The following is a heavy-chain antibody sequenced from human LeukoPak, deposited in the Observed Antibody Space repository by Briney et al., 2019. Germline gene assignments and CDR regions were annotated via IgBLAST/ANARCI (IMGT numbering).Heavy chain of an antibody. CDR3: AREAPALTGFGWFDP. Sequence: SETLSLTCTVSGGSISSYYWSWIRQPPGKGLEWIGYIYYSGSTNYNPSLKSRVTISVDRSKNQFSLKLSSVTAADTAVYYCAREAPALTGFGWFDPWGQGTLVTVSS. D-gene: IGHD3-10*01. CDR2: IYYSGST. CDR1: GGSISSYY. J-gene: IGHJ5*02. V-gene: IGHV4-59*12.